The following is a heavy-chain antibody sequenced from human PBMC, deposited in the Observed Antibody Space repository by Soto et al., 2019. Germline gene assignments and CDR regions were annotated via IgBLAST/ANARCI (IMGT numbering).Heavy chain of an antibody. CDR1: GGSISSGDYY. CDR2: IYYSGST. CDR3: ARNLENSGYDFFGY. D-gene: IGHD5-12*01. J-gene: IGHJ4*02. Sequence: SETLSLTCTVSGGSISSGDYYWSWIRQPPGKGLEWIGYIYYSGSTYYNPSLKSRVTISVDTSKNQFSLKLSSVTAADTAVYYCARNLENSGYDFFGYWGQGTLVTVSS. V-gene: IGHV4-30-4*01.